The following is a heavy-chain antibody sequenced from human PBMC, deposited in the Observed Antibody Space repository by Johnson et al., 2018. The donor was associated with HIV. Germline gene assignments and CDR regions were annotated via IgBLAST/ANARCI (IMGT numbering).Heavy chain of an antibody. V-gene: IGHV3-20*04. CDR3: AKDFVTHGAFDI. CDR1: GFTFDDYG. J-gene: IGHJ3*02. D-gene: IGHD2-21*01. CDR2: INWNGDST. Sequence: VQLVESGGGVVRPGGSLRLSCAASGFTFDDYGVSWVRQAPGKGLEWVSGINWNGDSTGYANSVKGRFTISRDNSKNTLYLQMNSLRAEDTAVYYCAKDFVTHGAFDIWGQGTMVTVSS.